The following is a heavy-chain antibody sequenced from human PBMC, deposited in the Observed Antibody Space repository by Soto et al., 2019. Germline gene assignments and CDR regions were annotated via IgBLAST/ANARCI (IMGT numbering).Heavy chain of an antibody. Sequence: QLQLQETGPGLVRPSETLSLTCTVSGGSINSSSYYWGWIRQPPGKGLEWIGSIDYSGDAYYNPPLKSRVTISIDTSKNQFSLKLFSVTAADTAVYYCARHNVLVVDPWGQGTLVTVSS. V-gene: IGHV4-39*01. CDR2: IDYSGDA. D-gene: IGHD2-15*01. J-gene: IGHJ5*02. CDR1: GGSINSSSYY. CDR3: ARHNVLVVDP.